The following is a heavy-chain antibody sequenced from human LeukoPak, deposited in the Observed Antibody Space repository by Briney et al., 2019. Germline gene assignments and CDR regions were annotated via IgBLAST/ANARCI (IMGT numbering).Heavy chain of an antibody. Sequence: HSGGSRRLSCAASGFTFSDYAMTWVRQAPGKGLEWVANIKQDGSKKSYVDSVKGRFTISRDNAKNSLYLQMNSLRAEDTAIYYCTRVGYIDEEIDYWGQGTLVTVSS. CDR2: IKQDGSKK. J-gene: IGHJ4*02. V-gene: IGHV3-7*04. D-gene: IGHD5-24*01. CDR3: TRVGYIDEEIDY. CDR1: GFTFSDYA.